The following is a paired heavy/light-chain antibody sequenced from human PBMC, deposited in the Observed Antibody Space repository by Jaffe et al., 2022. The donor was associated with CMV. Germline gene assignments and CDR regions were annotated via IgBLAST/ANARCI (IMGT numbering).Light chain of an antibody. CDR3: HQYNNWPPRDT. V-gene: IGKV3-15*01. CDR2: DAS. J-gene: IGKJ2*01. CDR1: QTISTN. Sequence: EIVMTQSPATLSVSPGERATLSCRASQTISTNLAWYQQKPGQAPRLLIYDASTRATGIPGRFSGSGSGTEFSLTISSLQSEDFAVYYCHQYNNWPPRDTFGQGTKVEIK.
Heavy chain of an antibody. J-gene: IGHJ2*01. D-gene: IGHD4-17*01. CDR3: ARVNGDRTSVPVFWNLDL. Sequence: QVQLQESGPGLVKPSQTLSLTCTVSGGSISSGDYYWSWIRQHPGKGLEWIGYIFFSGSTYYNPSLQSRVTIAVDTSKNQFSLRLYSVTAADTAVYYCARVNGDRTSVPVFWNLDLWGRGSLVTVSS. V-gene: IGHV4-31*03. CDR2: IFFSGST. CDR1: GGSISSGDYY.